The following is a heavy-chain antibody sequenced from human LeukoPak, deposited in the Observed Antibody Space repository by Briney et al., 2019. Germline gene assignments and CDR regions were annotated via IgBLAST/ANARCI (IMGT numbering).Heavy chain of an antibody. CDR1: GYTFTSYA. V-gene: IGHV7-4-1*01. J-gene: IGHJ4*02. D-gene: IGHD2-2*01. Sequence: GASVKVSCKASGYTFTSYAMNWVRQAPGQGLEWMGWININTGNPTYAQGFTGRFVFSLDTSVSTAYLQICSLKAEDTAVYYCARAPEYCSSTSCYDGYFDYWGQGTLVTVSS. CDR3: ARAPEYCSSTSCYDGYFDY. CDR2: ININTGNP.